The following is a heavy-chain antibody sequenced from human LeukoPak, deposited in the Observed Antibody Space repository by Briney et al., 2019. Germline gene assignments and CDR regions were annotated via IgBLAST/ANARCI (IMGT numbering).Heavy chain of an antibody. CDR1: GFTFSSYA. Sequence: GGSLRLSCAASGFTFSSYAMHWVRQAPGKGLEWVAVISYDGSNKYYADSVKGRFTISRDNSKNTLYLQMNSLRAEDTAVYYCARDQVGATDYFDYWGQGTLVTVSS. CDR3: ARDQVGATDYFDY. CDR2: ISYDGSNK. J-gene: IGHJ4*02. V-gene: IGHV3-30-3*01. D-gene: IGHD1-26*01.